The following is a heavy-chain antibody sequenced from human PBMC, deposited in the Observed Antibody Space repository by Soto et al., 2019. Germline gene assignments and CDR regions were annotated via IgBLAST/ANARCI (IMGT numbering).Heavy chain of an antibody. CDR3: ARGQRFSDWFDP. CDR1: GGAISTYY. Sequence: QVHLQESGPGLVKPSETLSLTCTVSGGAISTYYWTWIRQTAGKGLEWIGRIYSSGSTKYIPALQSRVTMSLDTSINQFSLRLTSVTAADTAVYYCARGQRFSDWFDPWGQGTLVTVSS. J-gene: IGHJ5*02. V-gene: IGHV4-4*07. D-gene: IGHD3-3*01. CDR2: IYSSGST.